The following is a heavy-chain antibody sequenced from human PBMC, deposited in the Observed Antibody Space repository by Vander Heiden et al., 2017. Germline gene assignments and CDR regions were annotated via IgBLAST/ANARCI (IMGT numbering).Heavy chain of an antibody. V-gene: IGHV1-2*02. D-gene: IGHD2-15*01. Sequence: QVQLVQSGAEVKKPGASVKVSCKASGYTFTGYYMHWVRQAPGQGLEWMGWINPNSGGTNYAQKFQGRVTMTRDTSISTAYMELSRLRSDDTAVQYCARDSRYCSGGSCYTYYYYGMDVWGQGTTVTVSS. CDR3: ARDSRYCSGGSCYTYYYYGMDV. CDR1: GYTFTGYY. CDR2: INPNSGGT. J-gene: IGHJ6*02.